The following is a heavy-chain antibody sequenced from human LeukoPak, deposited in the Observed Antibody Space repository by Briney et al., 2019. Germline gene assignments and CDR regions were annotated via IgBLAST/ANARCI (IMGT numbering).Heavy chain of an antibody. CDR3: ARDHLSGDFDY. J-gene: IGHJ4*02. V-gene: IGHV3-11*01. CDR1: GFTFSDYY. Sequence: GGSLRLSCAASGFTFSDYYMSWIRQAPGKGLEWVSYISSSGSTIYYADSVKGRFTTSRDNAKNSLYLQMNSLRAEDTAVYYCARDHLSGDFDYWGQGTLVTVSS. CDR2: ISSSGSTI. D-gene: IGHD6-19*01.